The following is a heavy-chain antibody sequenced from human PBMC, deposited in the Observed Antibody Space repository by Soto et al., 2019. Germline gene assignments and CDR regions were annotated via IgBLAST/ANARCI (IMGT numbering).Heavy chain of an antibody. CDR3: ARVEDGGYDFWSGYYVPYGMDV. CDR2: ISAYNGNT. D-gene: IGHD3-3*01. CDR1: GYTFTSYG. Sequence: GASVKVSCKASGYTFTSYGISWVRQAPGQGLEWMGWISAYNGNTNYARKLQGRVTMTTDTSTSTAYMELRSLRSDDTAVYYCARVEDGGYDFWSGYYVPYGMDVWGQGTTVTVSS. J-gene: IGHJ6*02. V-gene: IGHV1-18*01.